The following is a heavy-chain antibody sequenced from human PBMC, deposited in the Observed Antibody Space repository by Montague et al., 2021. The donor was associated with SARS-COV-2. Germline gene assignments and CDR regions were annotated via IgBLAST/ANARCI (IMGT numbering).Heavy chain of an antibody. D-gene: IGHD1-26*01. Sequence: SLRLSCAASGFTVSSNYMSWVRQAPGKGLEWVSVIYSGGSTYYADSVKGRFTISRHNSKNKLYLQMNNLRAEDTAVYYCSRDRRRWDISGYYYGMDVWGQGTTVTVSS. CDR2: IYSGGST. V-gene: IGHV3-53*04. CDR1: GFTVSSNY. J-gene: IGHJ6*02. CDR3: SRDRRRWDISGYYYGMDV.